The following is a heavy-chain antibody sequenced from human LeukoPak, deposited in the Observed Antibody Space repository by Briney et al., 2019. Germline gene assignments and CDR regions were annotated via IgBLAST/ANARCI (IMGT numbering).Heavy chain of an antibody. CDR1: GFTLSSYA. CDR3: ATALGSNSRIDY. Sequence: GGSLRLSCAVSGFTLSSYAMSWVRQAPGKGLEWVSTVSDRGDITYYTDSVKGRFIISRDISKNTLFLQMNSLRAEDTAVYYCATALGSNSRIDYWGQGTLVTVSS. V-gene: IGHV3-23*01. CDR2: VSDRGDIT. J-gene: IGHJ4*02. D-gene: IGHD7-27*01.